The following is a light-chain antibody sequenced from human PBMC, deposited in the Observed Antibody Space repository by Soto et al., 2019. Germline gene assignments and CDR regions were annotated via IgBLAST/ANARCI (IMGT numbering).Light chain of an antibody. CDR2: DVS. CDR3: NSYTTSSTLVV. CDR1: SSDVGGYNY. J-gene: IGLJ2*01. V-gene: IGLV2-14*01. Sequence: QSALTQPASVSGSPGQSITISCTGTSSDVGGYNYVSWYQQHPGKAPKLMIYDVSNRPSGVSNRFSGSKSGNTASLTISGLQAEDEDDYYCNSYTTSSTLVVFGGGTNLTVL.